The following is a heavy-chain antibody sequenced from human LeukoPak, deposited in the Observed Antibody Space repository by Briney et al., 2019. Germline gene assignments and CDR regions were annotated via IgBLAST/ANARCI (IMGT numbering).Heavy chain of an antibody. CDR1: GFTFSIST. D-gene: IGHD3-22*01. V-gene: IGHV1-58*02. Sequence: ASGTLSFNSSGFTFSISTMQWVRHPRGPRLEWVGCIVVGSGNTNYSQEFQERVTITRYMSTSTAYMDLSSLTSEDAAVFLCAADGPADLFDGSDDPPRDAFEMWGQGTMVTVSS. J-gene: IGHJ3*02. CDR2: IVVGSGNT. CDR3: AADGPADLFDGSDDPPRDAFEM.